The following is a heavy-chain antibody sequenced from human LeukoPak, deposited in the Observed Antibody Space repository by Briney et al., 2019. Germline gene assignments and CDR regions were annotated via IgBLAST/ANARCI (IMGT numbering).Heavy chain of an antibody. CDR1: GYTFTGYW. J-gene: IGHJ6*03. D-gene: IGHD5-12*01. CDR3: ARAPDSGYDYYYYYYMDV. Sequence: ASVKVSCKAFGYTFTGYWMHWVRQAPGQGPEWMGVISPSGGSTIYAQKFKGRVTLTRDTSTSTDYMELSSLRSEDTAVYYCARAPDSGYDYYYYYYMDVWGKGTTVTISS. V-gene: IGHV1-46*01. CDR2: ISPSGGST.